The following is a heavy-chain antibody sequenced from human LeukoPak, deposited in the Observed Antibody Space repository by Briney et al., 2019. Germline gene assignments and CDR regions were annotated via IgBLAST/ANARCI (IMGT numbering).Heavy chain of an antibody. J-gene: IGHJ4*02. CDR2: IYYSGST. Sequence: SETLSLTCAVYGGSFRDYYWSWIRQPPGKGLEWIGYIYYSGSTYYNPSLKSRVTISVDTYKNQYSLKLSSVTAAGTAVYYCARGRASRLLSVVFDYWGQGTLVTVSS. CDR3: ARGRASRLLSVVFDY. V-gene: IGHV4-30-4*08. D-gene: IGHD2-2*01. CDR1: GGSFRDYY.